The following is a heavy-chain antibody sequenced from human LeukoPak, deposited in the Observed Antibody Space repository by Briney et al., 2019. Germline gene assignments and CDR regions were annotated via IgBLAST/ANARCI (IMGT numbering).Heavy chain of an antibody. CDR3: SGIQVWLRGSSTWFDP. V-gene: IGHV3-7*03. Sequence: QPGASLRLSCAASGFIFPSYAVSWVRQAPGKGLEWVANIKQDGSEKYYVDSVKGRFTISRDNAKSSLYLQMNSLRAEDTALYYCSGIQVWLRGSSTWFDPWGQGTLVTVSS. J-gene: IGHJ5*02. CDR2: IKQDGSEK. D-gene: IGHD5-18*01. CDR1: GFIFPSYA.